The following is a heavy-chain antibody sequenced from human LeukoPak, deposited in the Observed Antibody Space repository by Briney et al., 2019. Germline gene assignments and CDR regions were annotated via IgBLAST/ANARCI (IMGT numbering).Heavy chain of an antibody. CDR2: IYPGDSDT. CDR3: AMNFASGSYDPFDY. V-gene: IGHV5-51*01. CDR1: GYSFTNYW. D-gene: IGHD3-10*01. J-gene: IGHJ4*02. Sequence: GESLKISCKGSGYSFTNYWVGWVRQMPGKGLEWMGIIYPGDSDTRYSPSFQGQVTISADKSITTAYLQWSSLKASDTAMYYCAMNFASGSYDPFDYWGQGTLVTVPS.